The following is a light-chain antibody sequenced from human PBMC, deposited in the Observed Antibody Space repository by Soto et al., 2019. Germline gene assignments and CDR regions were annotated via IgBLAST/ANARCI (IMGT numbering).Light chain of an antibody. J-gene: IGKJ1*01. Sequence: ETVMTQSPATLSVSPGDRATLTCRASQFVTDNLAWYQQKPGQAPRLLIYAASTRATGVPARFSGSGSGTEFTLTISSLQSEDSAVYYCQQYYNWPPWTFGPGTKVEIK. V-gene: IGKV3-15*01. CDR2: AAS. CDR1: QFVTDN. CDR3: QQYYNWPPWT.